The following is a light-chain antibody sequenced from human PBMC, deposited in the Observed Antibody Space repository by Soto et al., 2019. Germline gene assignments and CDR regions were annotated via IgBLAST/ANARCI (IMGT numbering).Light chain of an antibody. V-gene: IGKV3-20*01. CDR1: QSVSSSY. Sequence: EVLVTLSKGTLSLSSGERATLSCRASQSVSSSYLAWYQQKPGQAPRLLIYNAFNRATGIPDRFSGSGSGTDFTLTISRLEPEDFAVYYCQHYGISPGTLGGGT. CDR2: NAF. CDR3: QHYGISPGT. J-gene: IGKJ4*01.